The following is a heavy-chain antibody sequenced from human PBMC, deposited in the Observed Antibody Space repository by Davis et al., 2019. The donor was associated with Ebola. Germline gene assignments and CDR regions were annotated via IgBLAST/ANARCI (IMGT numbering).Heavy chain of an antibody. CDR2: ISGSGNTI. Sequence: PGGSLRLSCAASGFTFSDYYMSWIRQAPGKGLEWVSYISGSGNTIYYADSVKGRFTVSRDNAKNSLYLQMNSLRAEDTAVYYCAREETYCSGGSCQGHYYGMDVWGQGTTVTVSS. J-gene: IGHJ6*02. CDR3: AREETYCSGGSCQGHYYGMDV. CDR1: GFTFSDYY. V-gene: IGHV3-11*01. D-gene: IGHD2-15*01.